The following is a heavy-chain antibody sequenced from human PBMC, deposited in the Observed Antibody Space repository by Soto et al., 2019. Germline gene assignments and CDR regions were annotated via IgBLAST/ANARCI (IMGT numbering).Heavy chain of an antibody. V-gene: IGHV1-69*08. CDR1: GGTFSSYT. Sequence: QVQLVQSGAEVKKPGSSVKVSCKASGGTFSSYTISWVRQAPGQGLEWMGRIIPILGIANYAQKFHGRVTITADKSTSTAYMELSSLRSEDTAVYYCARDRRGSYYFLFDYWGQGTLVTVSS. D-gene: IGHD1-26*01. CDR2: IIPILGIA. CDR3: ARDRRGSYYFLFDY. J-gene: IGHJ4*02.